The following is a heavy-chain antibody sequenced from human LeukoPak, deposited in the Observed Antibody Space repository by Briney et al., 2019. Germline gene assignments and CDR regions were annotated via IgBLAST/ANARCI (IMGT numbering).Heavy chain of an antibody. D-gene: IGHD3-22*01. J-gene: IGHJ4*02. V-gene: IGHV1-2*02. Sequence: ASVKVSCKASGYTFTGYYMHWVRQTPGQGLEWMRWINPNSGGTNYAQKFQGRVTMTRDTSISTAYMELSRLRSDDTAVYYCARGEVSSSGPDYWGQGTLVTVSS. CDR2: INPNSGGT. CDR1: GYTFTGYY. CDR3: ARGEVSSSGPDY.